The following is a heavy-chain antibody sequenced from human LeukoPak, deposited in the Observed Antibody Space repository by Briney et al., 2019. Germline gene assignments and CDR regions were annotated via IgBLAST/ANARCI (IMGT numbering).Heavy chain of an antibody. CDR2: FDPEDGET. D-gene: IGHD4-17*01. CDR3: ATVDASTVTIDY. Sequence: ASVKVSCKVSGYTLTELSMHWVRQAPGKGLEWMGGFDPEDGETIYAQKFQGRVTMTEDTSTDTAYMELSSLRSEDTAVYYCATVDASTVTIDYWGQGTLVTVSS. V-gene: IGHV1-24*01. J-gene: IGHJ4*02. CDR1: GYTLTELS.